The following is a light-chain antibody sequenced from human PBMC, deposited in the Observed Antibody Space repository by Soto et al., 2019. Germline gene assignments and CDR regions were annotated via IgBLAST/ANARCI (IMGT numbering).Light chain of an antibody. CDR2: DVS. CDR3: SSFTSSTTRV. J-gene: IGLJ1*01. Sequence: SVLTQPASVSGSPGQSFTISCTGSSSDVGDYDYVSWYQQYPGKAPKLMIYDVSNRPSGVSNRFSGSKSGNTASLTISGLQADDEADYYCSSFTSSTTRVFGTGTKVTVL. CDR1: SSDVGDYDY. V-gene: IGLV2-14*01.